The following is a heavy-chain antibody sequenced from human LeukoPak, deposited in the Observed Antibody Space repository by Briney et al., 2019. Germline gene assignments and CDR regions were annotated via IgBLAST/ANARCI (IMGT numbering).Heavy chain of an antibody. D-gene: IGHD3-22*01. V-gene: IGHV3-48*03. CDR1: GFTFSSYE. J-gene: IGHJ4*02. Sequence: GGSLRLSCAASGFTFSSYEMNWARQAPGKGLEWVSYISSSGSTIYYADSVKGRFTISRDNAKNSLYLQMNSLRAEDTAVYYCTRDRHYYDSSGYRSRYFDYWGQGTLVTVSS. CDR3: TRDRHYYDSSGYRSRYFDY. CDR2: ISSSGSTI.